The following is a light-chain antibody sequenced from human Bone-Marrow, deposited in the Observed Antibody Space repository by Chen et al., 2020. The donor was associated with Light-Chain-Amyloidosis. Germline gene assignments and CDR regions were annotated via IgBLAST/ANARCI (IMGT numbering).Light chain of an antibody. CDR3: QSADSSGTYV. V-gene: IGLV3-25*03. J-gene: IGLJ1*01. Sequence: SYVLTQPPSASVSPAPTARITCSGDALPKQHAYWYQQKPGQAPVLVIYKDSERPAGIPKRFSGSSSGTTVTLTISGGQAEDEADYYCQSADSSGTYVFGTGTKVTVL. CDR2: KDS. CDR1: ALPKQH.